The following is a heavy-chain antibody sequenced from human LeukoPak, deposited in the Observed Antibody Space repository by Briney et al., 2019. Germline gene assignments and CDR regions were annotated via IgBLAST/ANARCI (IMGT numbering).Heavy chain of an antibody. CDR1: GGTFSSYA. CDR2: IIPIFGTA. V-gene: IGHV1-69*06. J-gene: IGHJ6*03. CDR3: ARGTGYSSSWYSNYYYMDV. D-gene: IGHD6-13*01. Sequence: SVKVSCKASGGTFSSYAISWVRQAPGQGLEWMGGIIPIFGTANYAQKFQGRVTITADKSTSTAYMELSSLRSEDTAVYYCARGTGYSSSWYSNYYYMDVWGKGTTVTVSS.